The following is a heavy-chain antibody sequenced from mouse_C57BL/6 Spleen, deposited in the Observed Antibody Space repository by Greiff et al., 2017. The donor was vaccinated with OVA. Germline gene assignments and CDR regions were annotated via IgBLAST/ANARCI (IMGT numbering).Heavy chain of an antibody. CDR2: IRLKSDNYAT. CDR3: TLYYSNSYFDY. J-gene: IGHJ2*01. V-gene: IGHV6-3*01. Sequence: EVQRVESGGGLVQPGGSMKLSCVASGFTFSNYWMNWVRQSPEKGLEWVAQIRLKSDNYATHYAESVKGRFTISRDDSKSSVYLQMNNLRAEDTGIYYCTLYYSNSYFDYWGQGTTLTVSS. D-gene: IGHD2-5*01. CDR1: GFTFSNYW.